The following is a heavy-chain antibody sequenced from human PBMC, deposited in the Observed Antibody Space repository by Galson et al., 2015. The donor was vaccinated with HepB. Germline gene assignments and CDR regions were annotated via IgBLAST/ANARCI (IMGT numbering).Heavy chain of an antibody. V-gene: IGHV1-69*13. Sequence: SVTVSCKASGGTFSSYAISWVRQAPGQGLEWMGGIIPIFGTANYAQKFQGRVTITADESTSTAYMELSSLRSEDTAVYYCAREIIMMQWQSIGYYFDYWGQGTLVTVSS. CDR2: IIPIFGTA. CDR3: AREIIMMQWQSIGYYFDY. J-gene: IGHJ4*02. CDR1: GGTFSSYA. D-gene: IGHD6-19*01.